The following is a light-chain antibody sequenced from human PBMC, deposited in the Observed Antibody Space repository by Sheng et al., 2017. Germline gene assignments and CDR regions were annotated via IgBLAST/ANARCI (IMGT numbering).Light chain of an antibody. CDR3: QQYLGSPRT. Sequence: EIVLTQSPATLSLSPGQRATLSCRASQSVGSSYLAWYQQKPGQAPRLLMYGASNRATGIPDRFSGSGSGTDFTLTITRLEPEDFAVYSCQQYLGSPRTFGQGPGG. CDR1: QSVGSSY. CDR2: GAS. J-gene: IGKJ1*01. V-gene: IGKV3-20*01.